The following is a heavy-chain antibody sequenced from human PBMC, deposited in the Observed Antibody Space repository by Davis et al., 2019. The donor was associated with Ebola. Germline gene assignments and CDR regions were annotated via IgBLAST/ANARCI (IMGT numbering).Heavy chain of an antibody. V-gene: IGHV3-49*03. D-gene: IGHD1-26*01. CDR3: VVGATSYYFDY. J-gene: IGHJ4*02. Sequence: GGSLRLSCTASGFTFGNYAMSWFRQAPGKGPECVGFIRIKAYGGTTEYAASVKGRFTISRDDSKSIAYLQMDSLKTEDTAVYYCVVGATSYYFDYWGQGTLVTVSS. CDR1: GFTFGNYA. CDR2: IRIKAYGGTT.